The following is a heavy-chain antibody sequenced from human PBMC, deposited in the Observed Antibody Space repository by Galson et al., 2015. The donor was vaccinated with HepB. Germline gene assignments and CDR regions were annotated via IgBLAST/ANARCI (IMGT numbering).Heavy chain of an antibody. J-gene: IGHJ6*02. D-gene: IGHD3-22*01. V-gene: IGHV1-58*01. CDR1: GFTFTSSA. Sequence: SVKVSCKASGFTFTSSAVQWVRQARGQRLEWIGWIVVGSGNTNYAQKFQERVTITRDMSTSTAYMELSSLRSEDTAVYYCAAMYYYDSSGYHPHYYYYGMDVWGQGTTVTVSS. CDR3: AAMYYYDSSGYHPHYYYYGMDV. CDR2: IVVGSGNT.